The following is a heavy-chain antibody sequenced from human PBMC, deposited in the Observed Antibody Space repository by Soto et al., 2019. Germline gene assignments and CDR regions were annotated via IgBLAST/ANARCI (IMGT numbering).Heavy chain of an antibody. CDR2: IDYSGST. Sequence: QLQLQESGPGLVKPSETLSLTCTVAGGSISSSSYYWGWIRQPPGKGLEWIGSIDYSGSTYYNPSLKSRVTISVDTSKNQFSLKLSSVTAADTAVYYCARRSGYDYINWFDPWGQGTLVTVSS. CDR1: GGSISSSSYY. D-gene: IGHD5-12*01. CDR3: ARRSGYDYINWFDP. J-gene: IGHJ5*02. V-gene: IGHV4-39*01.